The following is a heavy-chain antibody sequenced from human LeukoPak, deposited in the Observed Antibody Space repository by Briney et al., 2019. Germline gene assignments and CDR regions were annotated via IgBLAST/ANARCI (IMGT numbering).Heavy chain of an antibody. Sequence: SETLSLTCAVYGGSFSGYYWSWIRQHPGKGLEWIGYIYYSGSTYYNPSLKSRVTISVDTSKNQFSLKLSSVTAADTAVYYCARVAGYDLRRLEVHYYYYGMDVWGQGTTVTVSS. J-gene: IGHJ6*02. CDR3: ARVAGYDLRRLEVHYYYYGMDV. CDR1: GGSFSGYY. V-gene: IGHV4-31*11. D-gene: IGHD5-18*01. CDR2: IYYSGST.